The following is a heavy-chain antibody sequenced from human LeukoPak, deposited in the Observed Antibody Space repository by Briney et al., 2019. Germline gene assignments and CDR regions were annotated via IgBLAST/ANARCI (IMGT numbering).Heavy chain of an antibody. Sequence: ASVKVSCKASGYTFTSYYMHWVRQAPGQGLEWMGVINPSGGSTSYAQKFQGRVTITRDTSTTTVYMELSSLGSEDTAVYYCARDGRWPTWGQGTLVTVSS. D-gene: IGHD4-23*01. CDR1: GYTFTSYY. CDR2: INPSGGST. CDR3: ARDGRWPT. V-gene: IGHV1-46*01. J-gene: IGHJ5*02.